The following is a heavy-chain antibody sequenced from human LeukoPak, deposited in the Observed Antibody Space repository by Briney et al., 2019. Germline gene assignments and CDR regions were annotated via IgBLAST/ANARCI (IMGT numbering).Heavy chain of an antibody. Sequence: PSETLSLTCTVSGGSISSYYWSWIRQPAGKGLEWIGRIYTSGSTNYNPSLKSRVTISVDTSKNQFSLKLSSVTAADTAVYYCARALGAARTGYNWFDPWGQGTLVTVSA. J-gene: IGHJ5*02. CDR1: GGSISSYY. D-gene: IGHD6-6*01. CDR2: IYTSGST. CDR3: ARALGAARTGYNWFDP. V-gene: IGHV4-4*07.